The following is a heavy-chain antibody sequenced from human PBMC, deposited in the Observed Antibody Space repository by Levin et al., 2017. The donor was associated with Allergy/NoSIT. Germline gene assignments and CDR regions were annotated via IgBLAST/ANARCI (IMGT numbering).Heavy chain of an antibody. Sequence: GGSLRLSCAASGFTFSSYSMNWVRQAPGKGLEWVSSISSSSSYIYYADSVKGRFTISRDNAKNSLYLQMNSLRAEDTAVYYCARASRSDYYDSSGSANPFDYWGQGTLVTVSS. V-gene: IGHV3-21*01. J-gene: IGHJ4*02. D-gene: IGHD3-22*01. CDR2: ISSSSSYI. CDR3: ARASRSDYYDSSGSANPFDY. CDR1: GFTFSSYS.